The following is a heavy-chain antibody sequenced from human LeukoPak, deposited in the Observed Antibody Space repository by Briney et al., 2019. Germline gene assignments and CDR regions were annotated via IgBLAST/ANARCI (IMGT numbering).Heavy chain of an antibody. J-gene: IGHJ4*02. V-gene: IGHV3-64D*06. CDR3: VKDSSSGSYFDP. CDR1: GFTFSRYA. CDR2: ISSNGGST. Sequence: GGSLRLSCSASGFTFSRYAMHWVRQAPGKGLEYVSAISSNGGSTYYADSVKGRFTISRDNSRNTLHLQMSSLRVEDTAVYYCVKDSSSGSYFDPWGQGTLVTVSS. D-gene: IGHD3-10*01.